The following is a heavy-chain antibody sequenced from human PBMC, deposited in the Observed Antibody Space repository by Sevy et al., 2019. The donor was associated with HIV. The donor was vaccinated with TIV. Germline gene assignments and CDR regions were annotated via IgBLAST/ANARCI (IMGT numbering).Heavy chain of an antibody. CDR2: IWSDGAYQ. CDR3: ARGGYYYDNAAYYALDS. Sequence: GGSLRLSCAATGFTFSSYAMHWVRQAPGKGMEWVAIIWSDGAYQYHADSVKGRFTISRDNSKNTLYLQMNNVRVEDTAVYYCARGGYYYDNAAYYALDSWGQGTLVTVSS. CDR1: GFTFSSYA. D-gene: IGHD3-22*01. J-gene: IGHJ4*02. V-gene: IGHV3-33*01.